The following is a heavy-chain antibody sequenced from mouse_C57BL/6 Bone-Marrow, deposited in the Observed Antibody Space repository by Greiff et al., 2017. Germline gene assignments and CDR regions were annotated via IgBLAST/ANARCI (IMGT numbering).Heavy chain of an antibody. CDR1: GYAFSSSW. Sequence: QVQLQQSGPELVKPGASVKISCKASGYAFSSSWMNWVKQRPGKGLEWIGRIYPGDGDTNYNGKFKGKATLTADKSSSTAYRQLSRLTSEDSAVYFCARRGGYSNYPWYFDVWGTGTTVTVAS. J-gene: IGHJ1*03. CDR3: ARRGGYSNYPWYFDV. CDR2: IYPGDGDT. D-gene: IGHD2-5*01. V-gene: IGHV1-82*01.